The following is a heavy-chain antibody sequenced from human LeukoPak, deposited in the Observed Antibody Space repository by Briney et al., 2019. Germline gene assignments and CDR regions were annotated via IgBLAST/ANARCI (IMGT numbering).Heavy chain of an antibody. D-gene: IGHD3/OR15-3a*01. CDR1: GFTFSDAW. V-gene: IGHV3-11*04. CDR2: ISSSGSTI. Sequence: PGGSLRLSCAASGFTFSDAWMSWVRQAPGKGLEWVSYISSSGSTIYYADSVKGRFTISRDNAKNSLYLQRNSLRAEDTAVYYCARDWTAFDPWGRGTLVTVSS. CDR3: ARDWTAFDP. J-gene: IGHJ5*02.